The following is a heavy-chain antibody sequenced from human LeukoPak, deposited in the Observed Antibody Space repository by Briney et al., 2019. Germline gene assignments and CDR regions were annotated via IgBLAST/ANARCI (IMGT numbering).Heavy chain of an antibody. J-gene: IGHJ3*01. D-gene: IGHD3-3*01. CDR3: ARTPRRDDFWSGYPIDDAFHV. V-gene: IGHV4-39*07. CDR2: INHSGST. CDR1: GGSISSSSYY. Sequence: PSETLSLTCTVSGGSISSSSYYWGWIRQPPGKGLEWIGEINHSGSTNYNPSLKSRVTISVDTSKNQFSLELSSVTAADTAVYYCARTPRRDDFWSGYPIDDAFHVWGQGTMVTVSS.